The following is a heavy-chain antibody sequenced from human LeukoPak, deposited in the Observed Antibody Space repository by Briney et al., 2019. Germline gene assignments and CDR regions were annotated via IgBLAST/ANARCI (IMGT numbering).Heavy chain of an antibody. Sequence: SVKVSCKASGYTFTTYYMHWVRQAPGQGLEWMGIINPSGGTTNYAQKFQGRVTMTRDTSTTTVYMELSSLRSEDTAVYYCARGRPGSGWSFDYWGQGTLVTVSS. D-gene: IGHD6-19*01. J-gene: IGHJ4*02. V-gene: IGHV1-46*01. CDR1: GYTFTTYY. CDR3: ARGRPGSGWSFDY. CDR2: INPSGGTT.